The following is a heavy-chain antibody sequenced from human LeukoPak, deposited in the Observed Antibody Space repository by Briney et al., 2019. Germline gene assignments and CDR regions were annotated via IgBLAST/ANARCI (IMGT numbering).Heavy chain of an antibody. CDR1: GFTFSTYV. D-gene: IGHD5-12*01. J-gene: IGHJ4*02. V-gene: IGHV3-23*01. CDR2: ISGSGDNT. CDR3: AKGSGYDTDFDY. Sequence: GSLRLSCAASGFTFSTYVMSWVRQAPGKGLEWVSGISGSGDNTYYADPVKGRFTISRDNSKNTLYLQMNSLRAEDTAVYYCAKGSGYDTDFDYWGQGTLVSVSS.